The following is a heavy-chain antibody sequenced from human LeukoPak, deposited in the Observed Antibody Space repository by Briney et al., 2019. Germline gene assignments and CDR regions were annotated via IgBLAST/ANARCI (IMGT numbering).Heavy chain of an antibody. D-gene: IGHD2-2*01. CDR1: GYTFTSYG. V-gene: IGHV1-18*01. Sequence: ASVKVSCKASGYTFTSYGISWVRQAPGQGLEWMGWISAYNGNTNYAQKLQGRVTMTTDTSTSTAYMELRSLRSDDTAVYYCARGGYCSSTSCLTPIDYWGQGTLVTVSS. CDR3: ARGGYCSSTSCLTPIDY. J-gene: IGHJ4*02. CDR2: ISAYNGNT.